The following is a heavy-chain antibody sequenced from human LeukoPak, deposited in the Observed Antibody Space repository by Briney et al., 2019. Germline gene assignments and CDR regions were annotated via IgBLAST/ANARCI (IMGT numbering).Heavy chain of an antibody. D-gene: IGHD5-18*01. CDR2: ISYDGFNK. CDR1: GFTFNSYA. CDR3: ARIQVDTAMNHDAFDI. V-gene: IGHV3-30*04. Sequence: GGSLRLSCAASGFTFNSYAMHWVRQAPGKGLEWVAVISYDGFNKYYADSVKGRFTITRDNSKNTLYLQMNSLRAEDTAVYYCARIQVDTAMNHDAFDIWGQGTMVTVSS. J-gene: IGHJ3*02.